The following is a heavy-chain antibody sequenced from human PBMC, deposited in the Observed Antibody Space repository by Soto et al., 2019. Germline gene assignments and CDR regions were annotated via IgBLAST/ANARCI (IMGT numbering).Heavy chain of an antibody. CDR2: ISSSSTI. CDR3: ARDIFGGIDY. D-gene: IGHD3-10*02. J-gene: IGHJ4*02. Sequence: GGSLRLSCAASGFTFSSYSMNWVRQAPGKGLEWVSYISSSSTIYYADSVKGRFTISRDNAKNSLYLQMNSLRDEDTAVYYCARDIFGGIDYWGQGTLVTVSS. CDR1: GFTFSSYS. V-gene: IGHV3-48*02.